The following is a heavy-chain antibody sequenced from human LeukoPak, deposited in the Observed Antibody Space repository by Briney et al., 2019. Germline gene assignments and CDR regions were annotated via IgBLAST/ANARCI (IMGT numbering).Heavy chain of an antibody. D-gene: IGHD3-10*01. J-gene: IGHJ6*03. CDR1: GGTFSSYA. Sequence: GASVKVSCKASGGTFSSYAISWVRQAPGQGLEWMGGIIPIFGTANYAQKFQGRVTITADESTSTAYMELSSLRSEDTAVYYCARVELGLGYGSGSSWPRPYYYYYMDVWGKGTTVTISS. CDR3: ARVELGLGYGSGSSWPRPYYYYYMDV. V-gene: IGHV1-69*13. CDR2: IIPIFGTA.